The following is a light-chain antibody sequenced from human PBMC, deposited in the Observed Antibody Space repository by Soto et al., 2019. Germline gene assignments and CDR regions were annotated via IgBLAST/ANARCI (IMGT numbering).Light chain of an antibody. CDR1: SSDVGTYNY. V-gene: IGLV2-14*03. CDR3: SSYTSSNTVV. J-gene: IGLJ2*01. CDR2: DVT. Sequence: QSVLTQPASVSGSPGQSITISCTGTSSDVGTYNYVSWYQQRHPDKAPKLIIYDVTDRPSGVSNRFSGSKSGNTASLTISGLQAEGEADYYCSSYTSSNTVVFGGGTKVTVL.